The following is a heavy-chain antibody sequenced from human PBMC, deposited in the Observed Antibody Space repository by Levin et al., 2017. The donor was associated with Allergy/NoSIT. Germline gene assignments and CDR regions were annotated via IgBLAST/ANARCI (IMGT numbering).Heavy chain of an antibody. J-gene: IGHJ4*02. CDR3: AKGPNYYGSGSFDY. V-gene: IGHV3-30*18. D-gene: IGHD3-10*01. Sequence: LSLTCAASGFTFTDYGMHWVRQTPGKGLEWVAVISFDGTNKFYADSVKGRFTISRDDSKNTLYLQIDSLRAEDTAVYYCAKGPNYYGSGSFDYWGQGTLVTVSS. CDR2: ISFDGTNK. CDR1: GFTFTDYG.